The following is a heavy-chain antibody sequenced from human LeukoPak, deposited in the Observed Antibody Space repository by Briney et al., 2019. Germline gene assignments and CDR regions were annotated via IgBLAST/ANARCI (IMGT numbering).Heavy chain of an antibody. Sequence: GGSLRLSCAASGFTFSSYGMHWVRQAPGKGLEGVAVIWYDGSNKYYADSVKGRFTISRDNSKNTLYLQMNSLRAEDTAVYYCAKDLDYYDSSAAGIQHWGQGTLVTVSS. CDR2: IWYDGSNK. CDR3: AKDLDYYDSSAAGIQH. CDR1: GFTFSSYG. V-gene: IGHV3-33*06. D-gene: IGHD3-22*01. J-gene: IGHJ1*01.